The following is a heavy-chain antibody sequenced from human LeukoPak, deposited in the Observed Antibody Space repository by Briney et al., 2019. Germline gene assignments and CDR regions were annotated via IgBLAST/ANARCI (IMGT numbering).Heavy chain of an antibody. CDR1: GFTFNIYS. V-gene: IGHV3-23*01. CDR3: AKDRPNYHESNGHYYRLNGDS. J-gene: IGHJ5*01. Sequence: LAGGSLRLSCVASGFTFNIYSMSWVRQAPGKGLEWVSSITSSDDATFYADSVKDHFTISRDNSRSTLYLQMSRLRVEDTAVYYCAKDRPNYHESNGHYYRLNGDSWGQGALVTVSS. D-gene: IGHD3-22*01. CDR2: ITSSDDAT.